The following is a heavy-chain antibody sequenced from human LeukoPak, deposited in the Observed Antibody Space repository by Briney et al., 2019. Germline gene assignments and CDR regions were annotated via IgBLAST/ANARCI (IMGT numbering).Heavy chain of an antibody. D-gene: IGHD6-13*01. CDR1: GFTFSSYS. J-gene: IGHJ5*02. V-gene: IGHV3-21*01. CDR3: ARQSSSWYLWFDP. Sequence: GGSLRLSCAASGFTFSSYSMNWVRQAPGKGLEWVSSISSSSSYIYYADSLKGRFTISRDNAKNSLYLQMNSLRAEDTAVYYCARQSSSWYLWFDPWGQGTLVTVSS. CDR2: ISSSSSYI.